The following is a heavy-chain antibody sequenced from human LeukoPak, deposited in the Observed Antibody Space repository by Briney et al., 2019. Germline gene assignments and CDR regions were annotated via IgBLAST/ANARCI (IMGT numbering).Heavy chain of an antibody. CDR3: ARRPLVGARRSITAWVAFDI. J-gene: IGHJ3*02. CDR1: GGSISSSSYS. Sequence: PSETLSLTCTVSGGSISSSSYSWGWIRQPPGKGLEWIGSIYYSGSTYYNPSLKSRVTISVDTSKNQFSLKLSSVTAADTAVYYCARRPLVGARRSITAWVAFDIWGQGTMVTVSS. CDR2: IYYSGST. V-gene: IGHV4-39*01. D-gene: IGHD1-26*01.